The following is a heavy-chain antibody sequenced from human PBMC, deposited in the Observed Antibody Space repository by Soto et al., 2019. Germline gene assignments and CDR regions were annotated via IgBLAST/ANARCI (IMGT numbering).Heavy chain of an antibody. CDR3: WCWLRLTYYYYGMDV. V-gene: IGHV1-69*05. CDR1: GGTFSSYA. CDR2: IIPIFGNT. Sequence: GASVKVSCKASGGTFSSYAISWVRQAPGQGLEWMGGIIPIFGNTKYSQKFQGRVTITRDTSASTAYMELSSLRSEDTAVYYCWCWLRLTYYYYGMDVWGQGTTVTVSS. J-gene: IGHJ6*02. D-gene: IGHD5-18*01.